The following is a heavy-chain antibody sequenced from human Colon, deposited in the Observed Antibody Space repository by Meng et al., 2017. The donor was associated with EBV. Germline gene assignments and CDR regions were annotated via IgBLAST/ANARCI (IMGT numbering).Heavy chain of an antibody. D-gene: IGHD1-26*01. V-gene: IGHV4-34*01. J-gene: IGHJ4*02. CDR2: ITHRGST. CDR3: ASSHSSKVGARRLDY. Sequence: VRLTQGGAGRLKPVETLSLTCAFYVGSFIGYYWTWIRRPAGKGLGWIGEITHRGSTNYNPFLKSRVTISVDTSKKQFSLKLTSVTAADTAVYYCASSHSSKVGARRLDYWGQGTLVTVSS. CDR1: VGSFIGYY.